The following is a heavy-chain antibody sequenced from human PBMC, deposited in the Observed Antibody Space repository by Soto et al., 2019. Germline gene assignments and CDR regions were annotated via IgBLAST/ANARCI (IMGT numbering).Heavy chain of an antibody. V-gene: IGHV3-20*04. Sequence: EVQLVESGGGVLRPGGSLRLSCAASGFTFDDYGMSWARQAPGKGLEWVSGVNWNGGSTGYADSVKGRFTIYRDNAKNYLYLKMNSLRAEDKAFYYCVRGASLNFDYWGQGTLVNVSS. CDR3: VRGASLNFDY. D-gene: IGHD1-26*01. CDR1: GFTFDDYG. CDR2: VNWNGGST. J-gene: IGHJ4*02.